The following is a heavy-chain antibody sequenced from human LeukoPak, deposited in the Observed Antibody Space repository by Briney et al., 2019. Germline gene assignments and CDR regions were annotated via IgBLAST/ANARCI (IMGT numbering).Heavy chain of an antibody. CDR2: ISSSSSYI. Sequence: GGSLRLSCAASGFTFSNYEMHWVRQAPGKGLEWVSSISSSSSYIYYADSVKGRFTISRDNAKNSLYLQMNSLRAEDTAVYYCARDESYYYDSSGLSTFDYWGQGTLVTVSS. V-gene: IGHV3-21*01. D-gene: IGHD3-22*01. J-gene: IGHJ4*02. CDR3: ARDESYYYDSSGLSTFDY. CDR1: GFTFSNYE.